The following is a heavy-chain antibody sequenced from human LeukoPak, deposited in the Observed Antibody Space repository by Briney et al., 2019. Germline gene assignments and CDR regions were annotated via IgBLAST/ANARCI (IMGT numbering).Heavy chain of an antibody. V-gene: IGHV1-46*01. D-gene: IGHD4-17*01. CDR3: ATAPTGAPRGYGDSASVDY. J-gene: IGHJ4*02. CDR1: GYTFTSYY. Sequence: ASVKVSCKASGYTFTSYYMHWVRQAPGQGLEWMGIINPSGGSTSYAQKFQGRVTMTRDTSTSTVYMELSSLRSEDTAVYYCATAPTGAPRGYGDSASVDYWGQGTLVTVSS. CDR2: INPSGGST.